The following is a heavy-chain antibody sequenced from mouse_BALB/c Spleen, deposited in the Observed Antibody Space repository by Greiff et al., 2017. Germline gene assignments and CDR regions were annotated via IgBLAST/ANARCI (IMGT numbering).Heavy chain of an antibody. CDR1: GFTFTDYY. Sequence: EVQGVESGGGLVQPGGSLRLSCATSGFTFTDYYMSWVRQPPGKALEWLGFIRNKANGYTTEYSASVKGRFTISRDNSQSILYLQMNTLRAEDSATYYCARLYGNYWYFDVWGAGTTVTVSS. D-gene: IGHD2-1*01. V-gene: IGHV7-3*02. CDR3: ARLYGNYWYFDV. CDR2: IRNKANGYTT. J-gene: IGHJ1*01.